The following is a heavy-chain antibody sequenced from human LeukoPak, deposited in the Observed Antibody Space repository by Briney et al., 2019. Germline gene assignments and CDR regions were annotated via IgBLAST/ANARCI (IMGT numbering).Heavy chain of an antibody. CDR2: ISSSSSTI. CDR1: GFTFSSYS. CDR3: ARVAYYYDSSGYYSDYYYMDA. J-gene: IGHJ6*03. Sequence: GGSLRLSCAASGFTFSSYSMNWVRQAPGKGLEWVSYISSSSSTIYYADSVKGRFTISRDNAKNSLYLQMNSLRAEDTAVYYCARVAYYYDSSGYYSDYYYMDAWGKGTAVTVSS. D-gene: IGHD3-22*01. V-gene: IGHV3-48*04.